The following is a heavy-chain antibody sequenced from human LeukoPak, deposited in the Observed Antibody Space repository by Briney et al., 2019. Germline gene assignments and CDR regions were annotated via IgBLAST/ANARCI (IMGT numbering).Heavy chain of an antibody. CDR2: ISGSGGST. CDR3: AGEIWFGELLTFDAFHI. Sequence: GGSLRLSCAASGFTFSSYAMSWVRQAPGKGLEWVSIISGSGGSTYYADSVKGRLTISRDNSKNTLYLQMNSLRAEETAVYYCAGEIWFGELLTFDAFHIWGQGTMVTVSS. J-gene: IGHJ3*02. CDR1: GFTFSSYA. V-gene: IGHV3-23*01. D-gene: IGHD3-10*01.